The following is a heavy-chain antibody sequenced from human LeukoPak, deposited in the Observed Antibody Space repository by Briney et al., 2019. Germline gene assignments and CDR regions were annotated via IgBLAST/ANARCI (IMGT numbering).Heavy chain of an antibody. V-gene: IGHV1-18*01. CDR1: GYTFTSYG. Sequence: GASVKVSCKASGYTFTSYGISWVRQAPGQGLEWMGWISAYNGNTNYAQKLQGRVTMTTDTSTSTAYMELRSLRSDDTAVYYCARDPSNYYDSSGWRQYYFDYWGQGTLVTVSS. CDR3: ARDPSNYYDSSGWRQYYFDY. CDR2: ISAYNGNT. J-gene: IGHJ4*02. D-gene: IGHD3-22*01.